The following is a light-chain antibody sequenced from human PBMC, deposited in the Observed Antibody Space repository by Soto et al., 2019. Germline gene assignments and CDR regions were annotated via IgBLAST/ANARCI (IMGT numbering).Light chain of an antibody. Sequence: ALTQPASVSGSPGQSITISCTGTSSDVGGYNYVSWYQQHPGKAPKLMIYDVSNRPSGVSNRFSGSKSGNTASLTISGLQAEDEADYYCSSYTSSSTLLYVFGTGTKLTVL. CDR1: SSDVGGYNY. CDR2: DVS. CDR3: SSYTSSSTLLYV. V-gene: IGLV2-14*01. J-gene: IGLJ1*01.